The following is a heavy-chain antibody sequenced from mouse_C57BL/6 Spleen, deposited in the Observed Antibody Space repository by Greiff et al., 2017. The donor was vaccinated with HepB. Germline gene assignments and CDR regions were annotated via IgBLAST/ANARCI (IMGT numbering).Heavy chain of an antibody. CDR2: INPNNGGT. CDR1: GYTFTDYY. D-gene: IGHD1-1*01. J-gene: IGHJ3*01. CDR3: ARSPSYYGSSPAWFAY. Sequence: VQLQQSGPELVKPGASVKISCKASGYTFTDYYMNWVKQSHGKSLEWIGDINPNNGGTSYNQKFKGKATLTVDKSSSTAYMELRSLTSEDSAVYYCARSPSYYGSSPAWFAYWGQGTLVTVSA. V-gene: IGHV1-26*01.